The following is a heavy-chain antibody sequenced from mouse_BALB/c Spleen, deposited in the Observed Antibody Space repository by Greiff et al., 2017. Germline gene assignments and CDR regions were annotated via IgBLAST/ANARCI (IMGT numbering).Heavy chain of an antibody. CDR2: ISYDGSN. V-gene: IGHV3-6*02. D-gene: IGHD2-14*01. J-gene: IGHJ3*01. CDR1: GYSITSGYY. CDR3: ARGDYYRYDGIAY. Sequence: EVKVEESGPGLVKPSQSLSLTCSVTGYSITSGYYWNWIRQFPGNKLEWMGYISYDGSNNYNPSLKNRISITRDTSKNQFFLKLNSVTTEDTATYYCARGDYYRYDGIAYWGQGTLVTVSA.